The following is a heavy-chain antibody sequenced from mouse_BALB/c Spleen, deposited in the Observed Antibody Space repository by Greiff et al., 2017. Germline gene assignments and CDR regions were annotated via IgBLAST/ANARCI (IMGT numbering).Heavy chain of an antibody. CDR3: ARDSSDYDPWFAY. J-gene: IGHJ3*01. Sequence: EVQGVESGGGLVQSGGSLRLSCATSGFTFTDYYMSWVRQPPGKALEWLGFIRNKANGYTPEYSASVKGRFTISRDNSQSILYLQMNTLRAEDSATYYCARDSSDYDPWFAYWGQGTLVTVSA. V-gene: IGHV7-3*02. CDR1: GFTFTDYY. D-gene: IGHD3-1*01. CDR2: IRNKANGYTP.